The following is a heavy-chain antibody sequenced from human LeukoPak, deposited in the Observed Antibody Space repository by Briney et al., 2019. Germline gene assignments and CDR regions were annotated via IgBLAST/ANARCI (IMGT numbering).Heavy chain of an antibody. CDR2: INPNSGGT. Sequence: ASVTVSCKASGYTFTGYYLHWVRQAPGQGLEWMGWINPNSGGTTYAQKFQGRVTMTRDTSISTAYLELSRLRSDDTAVYYCARDPLEWLVLPKAFDIWGQGAMVTVSS. J-gene: IGHJ3*02. D-gene: IGHD3-3*01. CDR3: ARDPLEWLVLPKAFDI. V-gene: IGHV1-2*02. CDR1: GYTFTGYY.